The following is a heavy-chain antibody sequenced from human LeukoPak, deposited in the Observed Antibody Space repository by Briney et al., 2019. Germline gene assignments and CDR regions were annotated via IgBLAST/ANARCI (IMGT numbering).Heavy chain of an antibody. J-gene: IGHJ4*02. Sequence: SVKVSCKASGGTFSSYAISWVRQAPGQGLEWMGGIIPIFGTANYAQKFQGRVTITADESTSTAYMELSSLRSEDTAVYYCARQGYSGHSQGAADYWGQGTLVTVSS. CDR1: GGTFSSYA. CDR3: ARQGYSGHSQGAADY. D-gene: IGHD4-23*01. V-gene: IGHV1-69*13. CDR2: IIPIFGTA.